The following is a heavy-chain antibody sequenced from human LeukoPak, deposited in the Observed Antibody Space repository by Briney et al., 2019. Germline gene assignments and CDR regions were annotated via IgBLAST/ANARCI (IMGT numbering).Heavy chain of an antibody. CDR3: ARGYGYYGSGSSSGDYFDY. CDR2: INHSGST. CDR1: GGSFSGYY. D-gene: IGHD3-10*01. Sequence: SETLSLTCAVYGGSFSGYYWSWIRQPPGKGLEWIGEINHSGSTNYNPSLKSRVTISVDTSKNQFSLKLSSVTAADTAVYYCARGYGYYGSGSSSGDYFDYWGQGTLVTVPS. V-gene: IGHV4-34*01. J-gene: IGHJ4*02.